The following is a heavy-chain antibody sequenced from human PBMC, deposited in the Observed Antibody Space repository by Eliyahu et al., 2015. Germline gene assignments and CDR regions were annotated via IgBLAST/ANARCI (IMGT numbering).Heavy chain of an antibody. CDR3: TLSPQTYDI. D-gene: IGHD5/OR15-5a*01. J-gene: IGHJ3*02. CDR1: GYTFTGYY. Sequence: QIQLVQSGAEMKKPGASVKVSCKTSGYTFTGYYIHWVREVPGQGLEWMGWINPSNGATDYAQEFQGRVSLTRDTSINTAYMELSRLRSGDTAKYFCTLSPQTYDIWGQGTWVTVSS. CDR2: INPSNGAT. V-gene: IGHV1-2*02.